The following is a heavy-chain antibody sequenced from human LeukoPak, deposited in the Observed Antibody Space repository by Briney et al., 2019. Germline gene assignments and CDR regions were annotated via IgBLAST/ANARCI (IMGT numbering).Heavy chain of an antibody. D-gene: IGHD2-15*01. CDR3: ARLRVGPMRYYYYGMDV. J-gene: IGHJ6*02. Sequence: PSETLSLTCTVSGGSISSYYWSWIRQPPGKGLEWIGYIYYSGSTNYNPSLKSRVTISVDTSKNRFSLKLSSVTAADTAVYYCARLRVGPMRYYYYGMDVWGQGTTVTVSS. CDR1: GGSISSYY. CDR2: IYYSGST. V-gene: IGHV4-59*01.